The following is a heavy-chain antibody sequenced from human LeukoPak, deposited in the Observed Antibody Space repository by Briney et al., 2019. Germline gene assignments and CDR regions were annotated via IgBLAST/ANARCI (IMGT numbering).Heavy chain of an antibody. J-gene: IGHJ4*02. Sequence: ASVKVSCKASGYTFTSYGISWVRQAPGQGLEWMGWISAYNGNTNYAQKLQGRVTMTADTSTSTAYMELRSLRSDDTAVYYCARVGCSSTSCWYFDYWGQGTLVTVSS. V-gene: IGHV1-18*01. D-gene: IGHD2-2*01. CDR1: GYTFTSYG. CDR2: ISAYNGNT. CDR3: ARVGCSSTSCWYFDY.